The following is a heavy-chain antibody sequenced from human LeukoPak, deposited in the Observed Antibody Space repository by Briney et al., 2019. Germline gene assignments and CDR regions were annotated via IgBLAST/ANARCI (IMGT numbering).Heavy chain of an antibody. V-gene: IGHV5-51*01. CDR1: GYSFTSYW. CDR3: ARHGRSHYYGSGSSFDY. J-gene: IGHJ4*02. CDR2: TYPGDSDT. Sequence: GESLKISCKGSGYSFTSYWIGWVRQMPRKGLEWMGITYPGDSDTRYSPSFQGQVTISADKSISTAYLQWSSLKASDTAMYYCARHGRSHYYGSGSSFDYWGQGTLVTVSS. D-gene: IGHD3-10*01.